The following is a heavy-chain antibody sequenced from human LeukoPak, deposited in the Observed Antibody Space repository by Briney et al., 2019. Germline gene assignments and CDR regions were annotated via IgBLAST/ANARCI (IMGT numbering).Heavy chain of an antibody. D-gene: IGHD1-26*01. Sequence: SETLSLTCGVSGGSISGTNWWSWVRQPPGRGLEWIGEISLAGQTNYNPSLNGRVTMSLDKSSNQLSLHLTSVTAADTATYYCSRESGPFCPFGYWGQGTLVIVSS. V-gene: IGHV4/OR15-8*02. CDR2: ISLAGQT. CDR1: GGSISGTNW. J-gene: IGHJ4*02. CDR3: SRESGPFCPFGY.